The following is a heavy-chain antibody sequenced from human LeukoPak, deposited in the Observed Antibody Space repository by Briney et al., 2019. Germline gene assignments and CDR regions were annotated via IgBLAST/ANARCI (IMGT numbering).Heavy chain of an antibody. V-gene: IGHV4-34*01. CDR1: GGSFSGYY. CDR2: INHSGST. D-gene: IGHD4-17*01. J-gene: IGHJ4*02. Sequence: KYSETLSLTCAVYGGSFSGYYWSWIRQPPGKGLEWIGEINHSGSTNYNPSLKSRVTISVDTSKNQFSLKLSSVTAADTAVYYCARVSGDYVFDYWGQGTLVTVSS. CDR3: ARVSGDYVFDY.